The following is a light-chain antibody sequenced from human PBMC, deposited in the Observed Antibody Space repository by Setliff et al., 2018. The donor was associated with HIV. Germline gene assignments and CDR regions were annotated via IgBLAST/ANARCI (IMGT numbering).Light chain of an antibody. Sequence: QSVLPQPPSVSGAPGQRVTISCTGSSSNIGAGYDVQWYQHLPGAGPQLLIYGNNSRPSGVPDRFSGSRSGTSASLAITGLQAEDDADYYCGSYAGSKSYVFGTGTKVTVL. CDR1: SSNIGAGYD. V-gene: IGLV1-40*01. CDR3: GSYAGSKSYV. CDR2: GNN. J-gene: IGLJ1*01.